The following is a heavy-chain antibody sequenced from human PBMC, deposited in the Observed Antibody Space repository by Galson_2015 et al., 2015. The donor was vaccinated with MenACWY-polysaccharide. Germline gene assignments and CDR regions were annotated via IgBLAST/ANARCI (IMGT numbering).Heavy chain of an antibody. CDR2: IHYSGGT. CDR1: GGSMSPYH. Sequence: ETLSLTCTVSGGSMSPYHWTWIRQSPGKGLEWIEWIHYSGGTKYSPSLTSRVTISVDTSENQFSLKLSSVTTADTAVYYCARIGGMNRGNYYNYGWFDPWGQGTLVTVSS. CDR3: ARIGGMNRGNYYNYGWFDP. J-gene: IGHJ5*02. V-gene: IGHV4-59*01. D-gene: IGHD1-26*01.